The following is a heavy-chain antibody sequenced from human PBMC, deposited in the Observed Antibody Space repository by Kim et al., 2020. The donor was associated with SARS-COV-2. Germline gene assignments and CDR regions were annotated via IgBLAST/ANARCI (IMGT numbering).Heavy chain of an antibody. Sequence: GGSLRLSCAASGFTFSSYSMSWVRQAPGKGLEWVSTIRDTAGNTYYADSVKGRVTISRDNSNNMLYLQMNILRAEDTALYYCVTGGFTSWFDPWGRGTLVTVPS. D-gene: IGHD3-10*01. CDR2: IRDTAGNT. CDR1: GFTFSSYS. J-gene: IGHJ5*02. CDR3: VTGGFTSWFDP. V-gene: IGHV3-23*01.